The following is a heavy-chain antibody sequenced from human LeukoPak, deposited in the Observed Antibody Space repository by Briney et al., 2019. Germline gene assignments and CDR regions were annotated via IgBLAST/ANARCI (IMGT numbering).Heavy chain of an antibody. Sequence: GGSLRLSCAASGFTFSDYYMSWIRQAPGKELEWVANIKQDGSEKYYVDSVKGRFTISRDNAKNSLYLQMNSLRAEDTAVYYCARRGPNSGYDFLDYWGQGTLVTVSS. V-gene: IGHV3-7*03. CDR1: GFTFSDYY. J-gene: IGHJ4*02. CDR3: ARRGPNSGYDFLDY. D-gene: IGHD5-12*01. CDR2: IKQDGSEK.